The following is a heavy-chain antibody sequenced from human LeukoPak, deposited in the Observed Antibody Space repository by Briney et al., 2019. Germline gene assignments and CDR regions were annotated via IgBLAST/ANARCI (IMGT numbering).Heavy chain of an antibody. Sequence: PEGSLRLSCAASGFTVSSNYMSWVRQAPGKGLEWVSVIYSGGSTYYADSVKGRFTISRHNSKNTLYLQMNSLRAEDTAVYYCAREASGENYYYYGMDVWGQGTTVTVSS. CDR1: GFTVSSNY. D-gene: IGHD3-16*01. J-gene: IGHJ6*02. CDR3: AREASGENYYYYGMDV. V-gene: IGHV3-53*04. CDR2: IYSGGST.